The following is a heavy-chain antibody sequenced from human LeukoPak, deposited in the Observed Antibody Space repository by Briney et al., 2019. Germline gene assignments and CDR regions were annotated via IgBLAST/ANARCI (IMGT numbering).Heavy chain of an antibody. CDR1: GFTFSDYY. CDR2: ISSSGSAT. V-gene: IGHV3-11*04. D-gene: IGHD2-15*01. CDR3: ARDQDTEGFYDY. J-gene: IGHJ4*02. Sequence: GSLRLSCAASGFTFSDYYMNWIRQAPGKGLEGVSYISSSGSATYYADSVKGRITISRDNAKNSLYLQMNSLRAEDTAVYYCARDQDTEGFYDYWGQGTLVTVSS.